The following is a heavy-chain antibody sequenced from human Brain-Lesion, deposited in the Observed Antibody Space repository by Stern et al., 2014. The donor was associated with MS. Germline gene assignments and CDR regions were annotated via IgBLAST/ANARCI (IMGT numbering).Heavy chain of an antibody. CDR1: YDSISSYY. CDR2: INYRRNP. D-gene: IGHD3-22*01. J-gene: IGHJ4*02. V-gene: IGHV4-59*01. CDR3: ARAFSDYHDSTPEY. Sequence: DQLVESGPGLVKPSGTLSLTCTVSYDSISSYYWTWLRQPPGKGLEWIGYINYRRNPNYNPALKSRVTISVDTSKNQFSLKLTSVTAADTAVYYCARAFSDYHDSTPEYWGQGTLVTVSS.